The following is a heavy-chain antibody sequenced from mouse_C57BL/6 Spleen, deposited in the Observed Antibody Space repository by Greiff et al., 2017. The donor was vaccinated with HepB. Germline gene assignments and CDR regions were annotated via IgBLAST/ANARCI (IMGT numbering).Heavy chain of an antibody. V-gene: IGHV1-61*01. J-gene: IGHJ4*01. Sequence: VQLQQPGAELVRPGSSVKLSCKASGYTFTSYWMDWVKQRPGQGLEWIGNIYPSDSETHYNQKFKDKATLTVDKSSSTAYMQLSSLTSEDSAVYYCAREEYDYDLYAMDYWGQGTSVTVSS. CDR3: AREEYDYDLYAMDY. CDR1: GYTFTSYW. CDR2: IYPSDSET. D-gene: IGHD2-4*01.